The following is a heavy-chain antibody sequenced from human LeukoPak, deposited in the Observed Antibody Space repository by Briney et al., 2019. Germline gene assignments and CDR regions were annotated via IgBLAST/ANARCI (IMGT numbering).Heavy chain of an antibody. CDR2: IYHSGST. CDR3: ARGYGNYDFWSGYSKNFDY. CDR1: GGSISSGGYS. D-gene: IGHD3-3*01. J-gene: IGHJ4*02. V-gene: IGHV4-30-2*01. Sequence: PSETLSLTCAVSGGSISSGGYSWSWIRQPPGKGLEWIGYIYHSGSTYYNPSLKSRVTISVDTSKNQFSLKLSSVTAADTAVYYCARGYGNYDFWSGYSKNFDYWGQGTLVTVSS.